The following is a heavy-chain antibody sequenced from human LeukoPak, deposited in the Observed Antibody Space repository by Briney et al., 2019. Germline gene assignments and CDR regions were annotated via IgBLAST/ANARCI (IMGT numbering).Heavy chain of an antibody. D-gene: IGHD1-26*01. V-gene: IGHV4-34*01. J-gene: IGHJ4*02. CDR3: AFTTGSYYLDS. Sequence: SETLSLACVVYGGSFSGHYWSWIRQPPGKGLEWIGEINHSGSVNYNPSLKSRVTVSADTSKNQFSPKLNSVTAADTAVYYCAFTTGSYYLDSWGQGTLVTVSS. CDR1: GGSFSGHY. CDR2: INHSGSV.